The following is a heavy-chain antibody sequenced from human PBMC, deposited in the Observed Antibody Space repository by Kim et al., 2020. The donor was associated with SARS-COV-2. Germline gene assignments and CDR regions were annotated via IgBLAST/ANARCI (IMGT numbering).Heavy chain of an antibody. Sequence: SQTLSLTCAISGDSVSSKSAAWNWIRQPPSRGLEWLGRTYYRSKWYSEYALSVKSRMTINPDTSRNHFSLQVSSVTPDDTAVYYCTRSPVVVVGATEWYHFCGLDVWGQGTTVTVSS. CDR2: TYYRSKWYS. CDR1: GDSVSSKSAA. V-gene: IGHV6-1*01. J-gene: IGHJ6*02. CDR3: TRSPVVVVGATEWYHFCGLDV. D-gene: IGHD2-15*01.